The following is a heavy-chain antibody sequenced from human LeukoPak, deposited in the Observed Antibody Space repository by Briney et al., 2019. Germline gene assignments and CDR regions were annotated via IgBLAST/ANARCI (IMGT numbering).Heavy chain of an antibody. V-gene: IGHV3-11*01. CDR3: ARHKTYCNDTSCSIYWYFDL. D-gene: IGHD2-2*01. CDR2: ISRSASPI. Sequence: PGGSLRLSCAASGFTISDHYMSWIRLAPGKGLEWISSISRSASPIYYADSVKGRFTVSRDNAKNSLYLQMNSLRAEDTAVYYCARHKTYCNDTSCSIYWYFDLWGRGTHVTVSS. J-gene: IGHJ2*01. CDR1: GFTISDHY.